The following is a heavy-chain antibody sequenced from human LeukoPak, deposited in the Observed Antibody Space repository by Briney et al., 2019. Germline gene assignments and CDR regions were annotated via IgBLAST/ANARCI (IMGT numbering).Heavy chain of an antibody. Sequence: ASVKVSCKASGYTFTSYYMHWVRQAPGQGLEWMGIINPSGGSTSYAQKFQGRVTMTRDTSTSTVYMELSSLRSEDTAVYYCTIFSPSDYGMDVWGQGTTVTVSS. CDR2: INPSGGST. V-gene: IGHV1-46*01. J-gene: IGHJ6*02. CDR1: GYTFTSYY. D-gene: IGHD3-3*01. CDR3: TIFSPSDYGMDV.